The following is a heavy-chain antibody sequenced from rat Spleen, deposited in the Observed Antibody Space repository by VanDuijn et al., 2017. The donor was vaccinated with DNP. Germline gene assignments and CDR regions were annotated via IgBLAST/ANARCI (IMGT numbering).Heavy chain of an antibody. V-gene: IGHV5-27*01. CDR3: ATGPIYNIWDY. J-gene: IGHJ2*01. CDR1: GFSFSDYD. D-gene: IGHD1-10*01. CDR2: MSPTTRSS. Sequence: EVLLVESGGGLVQPGRSLKLSCAASGFSFSDYDMAWVRQAPTKGLEWVACMSPTTRSSYYRDSVKGRFTVSRDDATSTLYLQMDSLRSEDTATYYCATGPIYNIWDYWGQGVMVTVSS.